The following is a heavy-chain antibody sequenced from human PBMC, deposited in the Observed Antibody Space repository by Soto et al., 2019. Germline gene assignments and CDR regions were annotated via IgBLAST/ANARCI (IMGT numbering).Heavy chain of an antibody. V-gene: IGHV1-69*01. Sequence: QVQLVQSGAEVKKPGYSVKVSCKASGGTFSSYAISWVRQAPGQGLEWMGGIIPIFGTANYAQKFQGRVTITADESTSTAYRELSSLRSEDTAVYYCARPLGGFSSSSPWFDPWGQGTLVTVSS. CDR2: IIPIFGTA. J-gene: IGHJ5*02. CDR1: GGTFSSYA. D-gene: IGHD6-6*01. CDR3: ARPLGGFSSSSPWFDP.